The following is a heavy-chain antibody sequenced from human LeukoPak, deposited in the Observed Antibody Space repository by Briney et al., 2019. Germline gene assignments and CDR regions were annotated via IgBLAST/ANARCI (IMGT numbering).Heavy chain of an antibody. CDR2: INPSGGST. Sequence: ASVRVSCKASGYTFTSYYMHWVRQAPGQGLEWMGIINPSGGSTSYAQKFQGRVTMTRDTSTSTVYMELSSLRSEDTAVYYCARDLWTNYFDYWGQGTLVTVSS. J-gene: IGHJ4*02. D-gene: IGHD3-10*01. V-gene: IGHV1-46*01. CDR1: GYTFTSYY. CDR3: ARDLWTNYFDY.